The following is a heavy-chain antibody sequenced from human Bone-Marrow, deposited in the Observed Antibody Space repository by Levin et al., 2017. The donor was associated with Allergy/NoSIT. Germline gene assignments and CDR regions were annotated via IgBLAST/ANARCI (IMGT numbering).Heavy chain of an antibody. Sequence: GGSLRLSCAASEFNFRHYAMSWVRQAPGKGLGWVSAISGGGRDTYYADSVRGRFTVSRDNSRNTLYLQMNSLGAEDTAVYYCAKDRIFSDLTIDSDAFDLWGQGTVVAVSS. V-gene: IGHV3-23*01. J-gene: IGHJ3*01. CDR2: ISGGGRDT. CDR3: AKDRIFSDLTIDSDAFDL. CDR1: EFNFRHYA. D-gene: IGHD3-10*01.